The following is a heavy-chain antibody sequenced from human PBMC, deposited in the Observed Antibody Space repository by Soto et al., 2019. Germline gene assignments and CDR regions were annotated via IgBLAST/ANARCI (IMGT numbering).Heavy chain of an antibody. D-gene: IGHD4-17*01. Sequence: SETLSLTCTVSGDSITSNSYFWAWIRQPPGKGLEWIGSIYYSGTTYYNPSLKSRVTISVDRSKNQFSLRLSSVTAADTAVYYCARHFSVDYDYWGPGALVTVSS. J-gene: IGHJ4*02. V-gene: IGHV4-39*01. CDR3: ARHFSVDYDY. CDR2: IYYSGTT. CDR1: GDSITSNSYF.